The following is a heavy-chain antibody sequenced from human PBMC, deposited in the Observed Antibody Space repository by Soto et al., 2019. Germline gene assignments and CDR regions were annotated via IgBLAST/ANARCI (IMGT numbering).Heavy chain of an antibody. CDR2: ISSSSSTI. J-gene: IGHJ6*02. V-gene: IGHV3-48*01. CDR3: ARAGIHDFWSGLKYYYGMDV. CDR1: GFTFSSYS. Sequence: PGGSLRLSCAASGFTFSSYSMNWVRQAPGKGLEWVSYISSSSSTIYYADSVKGRFTISRDNAKNSLYLQMNSLRAEDTAVYYCARAGIHDFWSGLKYYYGMDVWGQGTTVTVSS. D-gene: IGHD3-3*01.